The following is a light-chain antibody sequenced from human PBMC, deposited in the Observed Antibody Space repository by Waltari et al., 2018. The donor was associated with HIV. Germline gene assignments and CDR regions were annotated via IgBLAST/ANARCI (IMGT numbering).Light chain of an antibody. CDR1: SSNIGKNS. V-gene: IGLV1-44*01. J-gene: IGLJ1*01. CDR2: INS. Sequence: QSVLTQPPSASGTPGQRVTISCSGSSSNIGKNSVHWYQQLPGAAPKVLIYINSQRPSGVPDRFSGSKSGTSAALAISGLHSEDEADYYCEAWDDTLNGFVFGTGTSVTVL. CDR3: EAWDDTLNGFV.